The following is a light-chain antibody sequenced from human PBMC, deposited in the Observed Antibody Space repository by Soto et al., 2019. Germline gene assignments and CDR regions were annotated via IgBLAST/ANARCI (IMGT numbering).Light chain of an antibody. CDR3: QQYNTFWT. Sequence: DIQITHSPSSLSASVLYRVTITCQASQNINNYLNWYQQKPGKAPKLLIYEASSLETGVPSRFSGSGSATEFTLTISSLQPDDFATYYCQQYNTFWTFGQGTKVDIK. CDR2: EAS. J-gene: IGKJ1*01. V-gene: IGKV1-5*03. CDR1: QNINNY.